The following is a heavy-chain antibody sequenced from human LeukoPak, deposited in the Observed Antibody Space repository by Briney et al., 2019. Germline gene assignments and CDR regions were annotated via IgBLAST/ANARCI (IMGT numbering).Heavy chain of an antibody. Sequence: SETLSLTCTVSGASISSGNYYWGWIRQPPGKGLEWIGSMYYSGGTYYNSSLKSRVIISIGTPQNHSSLRMTSVTAADPAVYYCARSFLVKPLTHWYFDLWGRGTLVTVSS. V-gene: IGHV4-39*02. CDR2: MYYSGGT. CDR1: GASISSGNYY. J-gene: IGHJ2*01. CDR3: ARSFLVKPLTHWYFDL. D-gene: IGHD2-21*01.